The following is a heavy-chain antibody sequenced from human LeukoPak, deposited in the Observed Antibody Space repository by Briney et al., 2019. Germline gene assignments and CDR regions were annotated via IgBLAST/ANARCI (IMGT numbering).Heavy chain of an antibody. D-gene: IGHD6-13*01. J-gene: IGHJ6*02. CDR2: INASNGNT. CDR1: GYTFTSYA. V-gene: IGHV1-3*01. CDR3: ARNQIPGIAAAGSYGMDV. Sequence: ASVKVSCKASGYTFTSYAMHWVRQAPGQRLEWMGWINASNGNTKYSQKFQGRVTITRDTSASTAYMELSSLRSEDTAVYYCARNQIPGIAAAGSYGMDVWGQGTTVTVSS.